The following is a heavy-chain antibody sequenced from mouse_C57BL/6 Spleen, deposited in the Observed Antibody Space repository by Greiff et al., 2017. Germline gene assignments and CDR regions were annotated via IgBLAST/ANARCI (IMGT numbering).Heavy chain of an antibody. CDR3: ASPRGYYAMDY. CDR1: GYTFTSYW. CDR2: IHPNSGST. Sequence: QVQLQQPGAELVKPGASVKLSCKASGYTFTSYWMHWVKQRPGQGLEWIGMIHPNSGSTNYNEKFKSKATLTVDESSSTAYMQLSSLTSEDSAVYYCASPRGYYAMDYWGQGTSVTVSS. V-gene: IGHV1-64*01. J-gene: IGHJ4*01.